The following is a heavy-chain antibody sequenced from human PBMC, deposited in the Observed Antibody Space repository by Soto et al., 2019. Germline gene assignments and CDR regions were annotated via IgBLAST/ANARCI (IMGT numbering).Heavy chain of an antibody. CDR3: ARGGTRQWFDP. J-gene: IGHJ5*02. CDR2: ISYDGSNK. D-gene: IGHD3-16*01. Sequence: QVQLVESGGGVVQPGRSLRLSCAASGFTFSSYAMHWVRQAPGKGLEGVAVISYDGSNKYYADSVKGRFTISRDNSKNTLYLQMNSLRAEDTAVYYCARGGTRQWFDPWGQGTLVTVSS. CDR1: GFTFSSYA. V-gene: IGHV3-30-3*01.